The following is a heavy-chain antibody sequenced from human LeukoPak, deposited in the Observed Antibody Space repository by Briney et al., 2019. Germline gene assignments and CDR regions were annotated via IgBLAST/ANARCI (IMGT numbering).Heavy chain of an antibody. D-gene: IGHD5-12*01. V-gene: IGHV1-2*02. CDR2: INPNSGGT. CDR3: ARMAVRTDIVARPYNS. Sequence: RASVKVSCKASGYTFTGYYMHWVRQAPGQGLEWMGWINPNSGGTNYAQKLQGRVTMTRDTSISTAYMELSRLRSDDTAVYYCARMAVRTDIVARPYNSWGQGTLVTVSS. J-gene: IGHJ4*02. CDR1: GYTFTGYY.